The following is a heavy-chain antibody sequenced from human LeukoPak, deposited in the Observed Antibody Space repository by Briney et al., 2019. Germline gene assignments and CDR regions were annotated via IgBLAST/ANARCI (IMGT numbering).Heavy chain of an antibody. D-gene: IGHD4-17*01. Sequence: ASVKVSCKASGGTFSSYAISWVRQAPGQGLEWMGGIIPIFGTANYAQKFQGRVTITADESTSTAYMELSSLRSEDTAVYYCARYGDYQEVLDYWGQGTLVTVSS. CDR1: GGTFSSYA. J-gene: IGHJ4*02. CDR2: IIPIFGTA. CDR3: ARYGDYQEVLDY. V-gene: IGHV1-69*13.